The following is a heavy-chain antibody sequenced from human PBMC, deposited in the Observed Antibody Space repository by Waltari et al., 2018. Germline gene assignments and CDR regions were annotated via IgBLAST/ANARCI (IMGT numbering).Heavy chain of an antibody. Sequence: QVQLVQSGSELKKPGASVKVSCKASGYTFTSYAMNWVRQAPGQGLEWMGWINTNTGNPTYAQGFTGRFGFTLDTAVSAACLRISSLKAEHTAVYYVARPYSGYDTDAMDVWRQGTTVTVSS. CDR3: ARPYSGYDTDAMDV. J-gene: IGHJ6*02. V-gene: IGHV7-4-1*02. CDR1: GYTFTSYA. CDR2: INTNTGNP. D-gene: IGHD5-12*01.